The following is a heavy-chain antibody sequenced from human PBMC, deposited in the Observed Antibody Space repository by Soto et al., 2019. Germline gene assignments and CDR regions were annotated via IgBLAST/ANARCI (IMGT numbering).Heavy chain of an antibody. CDR2: IYTGGNT. Sequence: SETLSLTCNVSGRSMISYYWSWIRQPAGKGPEWIGRIYTGGNTNYNPSLKSRVTMSVDTSKSQFSLKLTSVTAADTAVYYCAREGDDRHFFFDSWGQGTLVTVSS. V-gene: IGHV4-4*07. CDR3: AREGDDRHFFFDS. CDR1: GRSMISYY. D-gene: IGHD3-3*02. J-gene: IGHJ4*02.